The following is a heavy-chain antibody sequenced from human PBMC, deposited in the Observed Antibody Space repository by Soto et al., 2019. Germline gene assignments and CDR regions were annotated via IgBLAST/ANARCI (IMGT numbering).Heavy chain of an antibody. J-gene: IGHJ6*02. V-gene: IGHV3-9*02. CDR2: IFCNSGVV. D-gene: IGHD4-17*01. CDR3: VKDVAAGGADV. Sequence: PGGSLRLSCVASGFTSIDHAMHWVRPALGKGLVLVSGIFCNSGVVDYADSVKGRFTISRDNTNNSLYLQMNSLRTEDTALYYCVKDVAAGGADVWGQGTTVTVSS. CDR1: GFTSIDHA.